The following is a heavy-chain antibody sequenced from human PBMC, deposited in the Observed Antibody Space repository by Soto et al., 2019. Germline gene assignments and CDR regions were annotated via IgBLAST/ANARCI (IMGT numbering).Heavy chain of an antibody. CDR3: ATDASSINWKT. J-gene: IGHJ4*02. CDR1: GGSIGSGGNY. Sequence: SETLSLTCTVPGGSIGSGGNYWSWIRQHPGKGLEWIGYIYYSGKTYYNPSLESRVTISVDTSKNQFSLNLRSVTAADTAVYYCATDASSINWKTWGQGTMVTVS. D-gene: IGHD1-1*01. CDR2: IYYSGKT. V-gene: IGHV4-31*03.